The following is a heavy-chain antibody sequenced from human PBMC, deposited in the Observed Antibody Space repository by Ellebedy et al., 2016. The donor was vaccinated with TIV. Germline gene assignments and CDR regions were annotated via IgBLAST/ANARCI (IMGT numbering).Heavy chain of an antibody. Sequence: SQTLSLTCAISGDSVSSKSAIWHWIGQSPSRGLAWLGRTYYRSKWYDDYAVSVRSRTTVKADTSKNQFSLRLNSVTPEDTAVYYCTRAGAGGAAGLFGSWGQGTLVTVSS. CDR1: GDSVSSKSAI. V-gene: IGHV6-1*01. CDR3: TRAGAGGAAGLFGS. CDR2: TYYRSKWYD. J-gene: IGHJ4*02. D-gene: IGHD6-13*01.